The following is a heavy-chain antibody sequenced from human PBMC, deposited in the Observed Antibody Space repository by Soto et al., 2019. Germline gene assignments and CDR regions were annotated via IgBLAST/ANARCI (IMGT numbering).Heavy chain of an antibody. CDR3: ASQWLYGYFDY. J-gene: IGHJ4*02. V-gene: IGHV3-30-3*01. D-gene: IGHD6-19*01. CDR1: GFTFSSYA. CDR2: ISYDGSNK. Sequence: TGGSLRLSCAASGFTFSSYAMHWVRQAPGKGLEWVAVISYDGSNKYYADSVKGRFTISRDNSKNTLYLQMNSLRAEDTAVYYCASQWLYGYFDYWGQGTLVTVSS.